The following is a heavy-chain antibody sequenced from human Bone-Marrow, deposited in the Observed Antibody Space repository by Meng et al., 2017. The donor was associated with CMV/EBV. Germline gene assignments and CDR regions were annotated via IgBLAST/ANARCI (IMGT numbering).Heavy chain of an antibody. CDR2: ISYDGSNK. V-gene: IGHV3-30-3*01. D-gene: IGHD3-3*01. CDR1: GFTFSSYV. J-gene: IGHJ4*02. Sequence: GESLKISCAASGFTFSSYVIHWVRQAPGKGLEWVAAISYDGSNKYYADSVQGRFTISRDNSKNTLYLQMNSLRAEDTAVYYCARDHSYYDFWSGYYYSDYWGQGTLVTVSS. CDR3: ARDHSYYDFWSGYYYSDY.